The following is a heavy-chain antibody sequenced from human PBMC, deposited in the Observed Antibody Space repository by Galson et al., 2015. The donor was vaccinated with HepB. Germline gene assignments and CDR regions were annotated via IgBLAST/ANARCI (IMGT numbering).Heavy chain of an antibody. CDR1: EVTFSSYA. CDR3: ATAPKHYDSSGSRTYYFDF. V-gene: IGHV3-23*01. J-gene: IGHJ4*02. CDR2: ISGSGATT. Sequence: SLRLSCAASEVTFSSYAMSWVRQAPGKGLEWVSIISGSGATTYYADSVKGRFTISRDNSKNTMYLQMNSLRADDTAVYYCATAPKHYDSSGSRTYYFDFWGQGTLVTVSS. D-gene: IGHD3-22*01.